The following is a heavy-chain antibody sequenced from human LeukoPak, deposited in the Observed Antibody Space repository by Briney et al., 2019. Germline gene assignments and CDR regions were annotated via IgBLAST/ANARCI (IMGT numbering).Heavy chain of an antibody. CDR2: IYYSGST. V-gene: IGHV4-59*01. Sequence: PSETLSLTCTVSGGSISSYYWSWIRQPPGKGLEWIGYIYYSGSTNYNPSLKSRVTISVDTSKNQFSLKLSSVTAADTAVYYCARVRDFWSGYYGDDAFDIWGQGTVVTASS. CDR3: ARVRDFWSGYYGDDAFDI. J-gene: IGHJ3*02. CDR1: GGSISSYY. D-gene: IGHD3-3*01.